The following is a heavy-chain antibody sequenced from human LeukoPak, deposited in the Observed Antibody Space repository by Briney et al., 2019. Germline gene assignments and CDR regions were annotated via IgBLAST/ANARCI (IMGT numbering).Heavy chain of an antibody. V-gene: IGHV3-7*01. J-gene: IGHJ3*02. D-gene: IGHD3-10*02. CDR3: RSYYFRGAFDI. Sequence: GGSLRLSCAASGFSFSAYWMTWVRQAPGTGLEWVANINPAGTETYYVDPVKGRFTISRDNAKKSLYLQMNSLRAEDTAVYYCRSYYFRGAFDIWGQGTMVTVSS. CDR2: INPAGTET. CDR1: GFSFSAYW.